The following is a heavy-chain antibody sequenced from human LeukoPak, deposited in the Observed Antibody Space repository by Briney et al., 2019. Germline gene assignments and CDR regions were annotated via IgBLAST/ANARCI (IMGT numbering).Heavy chain of an antibody. CDR3: ASQRYGSGNRPRLYYYYGMDV. CDR1: GFTFSSYG. Sequence: GGSLRLSCAASGFTFSSYGMHWVRQAPGKGLEWVAVIWYDGSNKYYADSVKGRFTISRDNSKNTLYLQMNSLRAEDTAVYYCASQRYGSGNRPRLYYYYGMDVWGQGTTVTVSS. D-gene: IGHD3-10*01. V-gene: IGHV3-33*01. J-gene: IGHJ6*02. CDR2: IWYDGSNK.